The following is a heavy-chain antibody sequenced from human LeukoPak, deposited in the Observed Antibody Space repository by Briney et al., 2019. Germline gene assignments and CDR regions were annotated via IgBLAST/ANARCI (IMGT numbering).Heavy chain of an antibody. CDR1: GGSISSSSYY. CDR3: ARPGRRDYHFDY. J-gene: IGHJ4*02. V-gene: IGHV4-39*01. CDR2: IYYSGST. D-gene: IGHD4-17*01. Sequence: PSETLSLTCTVSGGSISSSSYYWGWIRQPPGKGLEWIGSIYYSGSTYYNPSLKSRVTISVDTSKNQFSLKLSSVTAADTAVYYCARPGRRDYHFDYWGQGTLVTVSS.